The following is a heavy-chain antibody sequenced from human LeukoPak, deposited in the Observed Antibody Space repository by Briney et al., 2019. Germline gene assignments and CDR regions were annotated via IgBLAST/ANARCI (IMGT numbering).Heavy chain of an antibody. CDR3: ARVMIGRFDY. D-gene: IGHD3-22*01. CDR1: GGSISSSSYY. V-gene: IGHV4-61*05. J-gene: IGHJ4*02. CDR2: IYYSGST. Sequence: SETLSLTCTVSGGSISSSSYYWGWLRQPPGKGLEWIGYIYYSGSTNYNPSLKSRVTISVDTSKHQFSLKLSSVTAADTAVYYCARVMIGRFDYWGQGTLVTVSS.